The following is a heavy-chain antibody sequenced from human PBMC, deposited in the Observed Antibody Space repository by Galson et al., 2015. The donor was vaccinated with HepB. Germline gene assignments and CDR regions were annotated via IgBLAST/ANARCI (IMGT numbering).Heavy chain of an antibody. CDR2: ISWNSGSI. CDR3: AKDLGSVRTATYYGMDV. J-gene: IGHJ6*02. V-gene: IGHV3-9*01. CDR1: GFTFDDYA. Sequence: SLRLSGAASGFTFDDYAMHWVRQGPGKGLEWVSGISWNSGSIGYADSVKGRFTISGDNAKNSLYLQMNSLRVEDTALYYCAKDLGSVRTATYYGMDVWGQGTTVTVSS. D-gene: IGHD4-17*01.